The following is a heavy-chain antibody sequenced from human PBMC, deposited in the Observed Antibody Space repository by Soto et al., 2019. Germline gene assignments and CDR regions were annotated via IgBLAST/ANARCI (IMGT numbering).Heavy chain of an antibody. CDR2: IIPILGIA. V-gene: IGHV1-69*04. J-gene: IGHJ6*04. D-gene: IGHD2-15*01. Sequence: GASVKVSCKASGGTFNSYTISWVRQAPGQGLEWMGRIIPILGIANYAQKFQGRVTITADKSTSTAYMELSSLRSEDTAVYYCARDPAGSPSPFDFWGKGTTVTVSS. CDR3: ARDPAGSPSPFDF. CDR1: GGTFNSYT.